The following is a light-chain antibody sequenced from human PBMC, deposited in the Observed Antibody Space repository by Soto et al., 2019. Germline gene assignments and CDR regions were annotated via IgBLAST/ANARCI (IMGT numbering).Light chain of an antibody. CDR3: QQYNSYSRT. J-gene: IGKJ1*01. V-gene: IGKV1-5*03. CDR2: KAS. Sequence: IQMTQSPSTLSASVGDRVTITCRASQSISSWLAWYQQKPGKAPKLLIYKASSLESGVPSRFSGSGSGTEFTLTISSLQPDDFATYYCQQYNSYSRTSGQGTKVDIK. CDR1: QSISSW.